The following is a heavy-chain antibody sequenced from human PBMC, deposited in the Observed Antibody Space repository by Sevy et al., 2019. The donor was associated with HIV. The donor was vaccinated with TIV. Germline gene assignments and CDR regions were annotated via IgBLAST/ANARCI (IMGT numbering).Heavy chain of an antibody. Sequence: SETLSLTCTVSGGSISSYYWSWIRQPAGKGLEWIGRIYTSGSTNYNPSLKSRVTMSVDTSKNQFSLKLNSLTAADTAVYYCGGDIGYEKGAFDIWGQGTMVTVSS. CDR2: IYTSGST. D-gene: IGHD5-12*01. V-gene: IGHV4-4*07. CDR1: GGSISSYY. J-gene: IGHJ3*02. CDR3: GGDIGYEKGAFDI.